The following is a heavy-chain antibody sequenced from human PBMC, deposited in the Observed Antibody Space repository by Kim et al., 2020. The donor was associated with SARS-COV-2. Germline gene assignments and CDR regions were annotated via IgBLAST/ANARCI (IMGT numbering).Heavy chain of an antibody. CDR2: ISYDKKQT. D-gene: IGHD5-12*01. CDR1: KFTFREYG. CDR3: AKDRGSDWYFDL. Sequence: GGSLRLSCAASKFTFREYGMHWVRQPPGKGLEWVAVISYDKKQTFYSDSVKGRFTISRDNPRSTLFLQMNSLRPDDTAIYYCAKDRGSDWYFDLWGRGSLVIVSS. V-gene: IGHV3-30*18. J-gene: IGHJ2*01.